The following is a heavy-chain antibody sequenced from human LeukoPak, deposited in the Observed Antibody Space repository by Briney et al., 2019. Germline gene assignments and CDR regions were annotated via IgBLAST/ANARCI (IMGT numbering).Heavy chain of an antibody. CDR1: GFTFSSYG. J-gene: IGHJ4*02. CDR2: ISYDGSNK. V-gene: IGHV3-30*18. D-gene: IGHD3-10*01. Sequence: AGGSLRLSCAASGFTFSSYGMHWVRQAPGKGLEWVAVISYDGSNKYYADSVKGRFTISRDNSKNTLYLQMNSLRAEDTAVYYCAKDGARYGCFDYWGQGTLVTVSS. CDR3: AKDGARYGCFDY.